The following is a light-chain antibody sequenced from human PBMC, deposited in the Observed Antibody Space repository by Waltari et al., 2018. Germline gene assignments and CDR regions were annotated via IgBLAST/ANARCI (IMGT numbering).Light chain of an antibody. J-gene: IGLJ3*02. Sequence: QSALTQPASVSGSPGQSITLSCTGTSSDVGGYTYVSCYQQHPGKAPKLMIVDVSNRPSGVSNRFSGSKSGNTASLTISGLQAEDEADYYCSSYISSSTLEVFGGGTRLTVL. CDR3: SSYISSSTLEV. V-gene: IGLV2-14*03. CDR1: SSDVGGYTY. CDR2: DVS.